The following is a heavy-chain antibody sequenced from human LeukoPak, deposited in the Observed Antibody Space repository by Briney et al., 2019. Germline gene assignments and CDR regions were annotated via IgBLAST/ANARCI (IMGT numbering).Heavy chain of an antibody. J-gene: IGHJ4*02. V-gene: IGHV3-21*01. CDR1: GFTFSSYS. CDR3: ARAAMSYSSGQESGY. CDR2: INSSSSYI. Sequence: GGSLTLSCAASGFTFSSYSMNWLRQAPGKGLEWFSSINSSSSYIYYADSVKGRFTISRDNAKNLLYLQMNSLRAEDTAVYYCARAAMSYSSGQESGYWGQGTLVTVSS. D-gene: IGHD6-19*01.